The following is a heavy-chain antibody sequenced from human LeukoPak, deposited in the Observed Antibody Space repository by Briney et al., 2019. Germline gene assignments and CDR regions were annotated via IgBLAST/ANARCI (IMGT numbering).Heavy chain of an antibody. J-gene: IGHJ4*02. CDR1: GFTFSSYA. D-gene: IGHD3-16*01. Sequence: GGSLRLSCAASGFTFSSYAMHWVRQAPGKGLEWVAVISYDGSNKYYADSVKGRFTISRDNSKNTLYLQMNSLRAEDTAVYYCARARLTLGFDYWGQGTLVTVS. V-gene: IGHV3-30*04. CDR3: ARARLTLGFDY. CDR2: ISYDGSNK.